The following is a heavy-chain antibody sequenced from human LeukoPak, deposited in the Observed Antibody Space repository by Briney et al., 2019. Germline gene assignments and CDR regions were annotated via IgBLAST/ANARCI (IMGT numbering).Heavy chain of an antibody. J-gene: IGHJ4*02. Sequence: PSETLSLTCTVSGGSISSYYWSWIRQPPGKGLEWIGYIYYSGSTNYNPSLKSRVTIPVDTSKNQFSLKPSSVTAADTAVYYCAGTSDDYYGSGSSKGDYWGQGTLVTVSS. CDR1: GGSISSYY. D-gene: IGHD3-10*01. CDR2: IYYSGST. CDR3: AGTSDDYYGSGSSKGDY. V-gene: IGHV4-59*08.